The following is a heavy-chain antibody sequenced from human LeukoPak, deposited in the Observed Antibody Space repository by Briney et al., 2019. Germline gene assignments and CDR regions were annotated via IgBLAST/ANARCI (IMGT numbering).Heavy chain of an antibody. V-gene: IGHV1-18*01. D-gene: IGHD3-9*01. CDR2: ISGYNCNT. CDR3: ARGSDRRYFDWLDY. CDR1: GYTFTSSS. J-gene: IGHJ4*02. Sequence: ASVKVSCKASGYTFTSSSISWVRQAPGPGREWMGWISGYNCNTYYAQNLQGRVTMTTDTSTSTAYMELRSLRSDDTAVYYCARGSDRRYFDWLDYWGQGTLVTVSS.